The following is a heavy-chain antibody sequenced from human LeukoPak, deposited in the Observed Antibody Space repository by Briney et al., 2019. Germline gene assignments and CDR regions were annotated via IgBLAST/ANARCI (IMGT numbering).Heavy chain of an antibody. Sequence: ASVKVSCKASGYTFSNYGISWVRQAPGQGLDWLGWITAYNGDTNYARKFQGRVTMTTDTSTSTAYMELRSLRSDDTAVYYCARAHSGYDYPYHYYMDVWGRGTTVTVSS. D-gene: IGHD5-12*01. V-gene: IGHV1-18*01. J-gene: IGHJ6*03. CDR2: ITAYNGDT. CDR1: GYTFSNYG. CDR3: ARAHSGYDYPYHYYMDV.